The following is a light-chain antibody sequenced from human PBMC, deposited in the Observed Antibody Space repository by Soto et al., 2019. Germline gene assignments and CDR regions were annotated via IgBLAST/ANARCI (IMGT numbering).Light chain of an antibody. CDR2: DAS. CDR1: QDISNY. J-gene: IGKJ5*01. CDR3: QQYDNLPIT. Sequence: VTQSASALSAYVGDRVTITCQASQDISNYLNWYQQKPGKAPKLLIYDASNLETGVPSRFSGSGSGTNFTFTISSLQPEDIATYYCQQYDNLPITFGQGTRLEIK. V-gene: IGKV1-33*01.